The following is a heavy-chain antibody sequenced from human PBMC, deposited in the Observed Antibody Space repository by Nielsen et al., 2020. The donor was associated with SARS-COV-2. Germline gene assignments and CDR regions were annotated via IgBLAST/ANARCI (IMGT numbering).Heavy chain of an antibody. V-gene: IGHV3-11*05. CDR3: ARDPAYYYGSGSYGGDGDY. J-gene: IGHJ4*02. D-gene: IGHD3-10*01. CDR1: GFTFSDYY. Sequence: GESLKISCAASGFTFSDYYMSWIRQAPGKGLEWVSYISSSSSYTNYADSVKGRFTISRDNAKNSLYLQMNSLRAEDTAVYYCARDPAYYYGSGSYGGDGDYWGQGTLVTVSS. CDR2: ISSSSSYT.